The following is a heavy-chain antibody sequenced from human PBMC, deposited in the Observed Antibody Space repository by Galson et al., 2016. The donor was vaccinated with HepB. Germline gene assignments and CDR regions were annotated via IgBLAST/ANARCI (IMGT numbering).Heavy chain of an antibody. J-gene: IGHJ4*02. CDR2: ISSFSSYT. CDR1: GFTFSDYY. D-gene: IGHD3-16*01. Sequence: SLRLSCAASGFTFSDYYMTWIRQAPGKGLECISYISSFSSYTNYADSLRGRFTISRDNSNHSLYLQMDSLTTEDTALYYCARSYYDSGYYLDHWGQGTLVTVSA. V-gene: IGHV3-11*03. CDR3: ARSYYDSGYYLDH.